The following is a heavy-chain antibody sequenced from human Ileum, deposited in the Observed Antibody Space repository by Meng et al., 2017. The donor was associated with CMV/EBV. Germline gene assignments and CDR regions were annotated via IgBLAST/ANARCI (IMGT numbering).Heavy chain of an antibody. CDR1: GFPFSKFA. CDR3: ASWNFAP. J-gene: IGHJ5*02. D-gene: IGHD1-1*01. Sequence: GGGLKMPGGSLRLSCAAFGFPFSKFAMKWFRQAPGKGMEWVSSITDSGTGTYYADSVRGRFTISRDNSKATLYLQMNSLRVDDTAIYYCASWNFAPWGQGTLVTVSS. CDR2: ITDSGTGT. V-gene: IGHV3-23*01.